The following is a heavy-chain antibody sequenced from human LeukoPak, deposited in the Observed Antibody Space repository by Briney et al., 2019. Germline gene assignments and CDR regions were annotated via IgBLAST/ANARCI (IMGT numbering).Heavy chain of an antibody. CDR2: ISPYSADT. CDR3: ARDPAAAGNVDY. D-gene: IGHD6-13*01. V-gene: IGHV1-18*01. J-gene: IGHJ4*02. CDR1: GYTFTSYG. Sequence: VKVFCKASGYTFTSYGVSWVRQAPGEGVEGMGWISPYSADTSYAQKFQGRVTVTTDTSTSTAYMELRSLRPDDTAVYYCARDPAAAGNVDYWGQGTLVTVSP.